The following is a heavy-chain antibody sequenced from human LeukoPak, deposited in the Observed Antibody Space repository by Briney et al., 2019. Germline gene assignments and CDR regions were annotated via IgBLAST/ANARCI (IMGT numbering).Heavy chain of an antibody. CDR2: IIPIFGTA. J-gene: IGHJ4*02. V-gene: IGHV1-69*06. D-gene: IGHD2-15*01. CDR3: ARVSRFVVVVAATNYFDY. CDR1: GGTFSSYA. Sequence: GASVKVSCKASGGTFSSYAISWVRQAPGQGLEWMGGIIPIFGTANYAQKFQGRVTITADKSTSTAYMELSSLRSEDTAVYYCARVSRFVVVVAATNYFDYWGQGTLVTVSS.